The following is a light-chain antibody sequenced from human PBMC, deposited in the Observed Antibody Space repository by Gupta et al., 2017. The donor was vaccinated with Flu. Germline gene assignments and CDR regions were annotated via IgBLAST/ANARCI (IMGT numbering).Light chain of an antibody. Sequence: EIVMTQSPATLSVSPGERATLSGRASQSISFNLAWYQQKPGQAPRLVIYDASTRATGVPARFSGSGSGTEFTLSISSLQSEDFAVYYCQQYNNWPLTFGGGTKVEIK. CDR2: DAS. J-gene: IGKJ4*01. V-gene: IGKV3-15*01. CDR3: QQYNNWPLT. CDR1: QSISFN.